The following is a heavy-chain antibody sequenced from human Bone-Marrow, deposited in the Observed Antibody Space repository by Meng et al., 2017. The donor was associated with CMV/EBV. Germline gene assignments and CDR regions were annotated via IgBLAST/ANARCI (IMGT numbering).Heavy chain of an antibody. CDR2: INHSGST. CDR3: ARGWQYQLPPYFDD. D-gene: IGHD2-2*01. Sequence: SETLSLTCAVYGGSFSGYYWSWIRQPPGKGLEWIGEINHSGSTNYNPSLKSRVTISVDTSKNQFSLKLSSVTAADTAVYYCARGWQYQLPPYFDDWGQGTLVTVSS. J-gene: IGHJ4*02. CDR1: GGSFSGYY. V-gene: IGHV4-34*01.